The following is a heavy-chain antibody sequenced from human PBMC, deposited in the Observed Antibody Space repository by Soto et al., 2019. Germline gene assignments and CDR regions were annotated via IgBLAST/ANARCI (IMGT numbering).Heavy chain of an antibody. Sequence: ASVKVSCKASGYTFTSYGISWVRQAPGQGLEWMGWISAYNGNTNYAQKLQGRVTMTTDTSTSTAYMELRSLRSDDTAVYYCARDQNYYDSSGSTQTFDTWGQGTMVTVSS. CDR1: GYTFTSYG. D-gene: IGHD3-22*01. V-gene: IGHV1-18*01. J-gene: IGHJ3*02. CDR2: ISAYNGNT. CDR3: ARDQNYYDSSGSTQTFDT.